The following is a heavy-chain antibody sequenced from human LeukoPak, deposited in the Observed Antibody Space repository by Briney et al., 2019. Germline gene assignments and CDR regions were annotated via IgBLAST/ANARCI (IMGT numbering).Heavy chain of an antibody. CDR2: ISYDGSNK. Sequence: PGGSLRLSCAASGFTFSSYGMHWVRQAPGKGLEWVAVISYDGSNKYYADSVKGRFTISRDNSKNTLYLQMNSLRAEDTAVYYCAKDQTYYDILTGYYIEYYFDYWGQGTLVTVSS. CDR3: AKDQTYYDILTGYYIEYYFDY. J-gene: IGHJ4*02. V-gene: IGHV3-30*18. CDR1: GFTFSSYG. D-gene: IGHD3-9*01.